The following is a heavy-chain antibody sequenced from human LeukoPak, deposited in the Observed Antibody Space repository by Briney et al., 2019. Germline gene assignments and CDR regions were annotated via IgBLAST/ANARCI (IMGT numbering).Heavy chain of an antibody. J-gene: IGHJ1*01. CDR3: ARGSRRLRYCSSTSCSNAEYFQH. Sequence: SETLSLTYAVYGGSFSGYYWSWIRQPPGKGLEWIGEINHSGSTNYNPSLKSRVTISVDTSKNQFSLKLSSVTAADTAVYYCARGSRRLRYCSSTSCSNAEYFQHWGQGTLVTVSS. CDR2: INHSGST. CDR1: GGSFSGYY. V-gene: IGHV4-34*01. D-gene: IGHD2-2*01.